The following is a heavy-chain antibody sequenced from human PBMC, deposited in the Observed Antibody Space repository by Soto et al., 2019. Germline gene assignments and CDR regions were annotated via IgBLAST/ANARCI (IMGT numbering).Heavy chain of an antibody. Sequence: HPGGSLRLSCAASGFTFSSYGMHWVRQAPGKGLEWVAVIWYDGSNKYYADSVKGRFTISRDNSKNTLYLQMNSLRAEDTAVYYRARDSSGWYFDYWGQGTLVTVSS. CDR3: ARDSSGWYFDY. J-gene: IGHJ4*02. CDR1: GFTFSSYG. D-gene: IGHD6-19*01. CDR2: IWYDGSNK. V-gene: IGHV3-33*08.